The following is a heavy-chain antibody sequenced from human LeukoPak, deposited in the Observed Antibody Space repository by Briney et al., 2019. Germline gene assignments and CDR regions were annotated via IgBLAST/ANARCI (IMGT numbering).Heavy chain of an antibody. CDR2: ISSSGSTI. CDR3: AKENTAYQLGYFDY. Sequence: GGSLRLSCAASGFTFSDYYMSWIRQAPGKGLEWVSYISSSGSTIYYADSVKGRFTISRDNSKNTLYLQMNSLRAEDTAVYYCAKENTAYQLGYFDYWGQGTLVTVSS. CDR1: GFTFSDYY. V-gene: IGHV3-11*01. D-gene: IGHD2-2*01. J-gene: IGHJ4*02.